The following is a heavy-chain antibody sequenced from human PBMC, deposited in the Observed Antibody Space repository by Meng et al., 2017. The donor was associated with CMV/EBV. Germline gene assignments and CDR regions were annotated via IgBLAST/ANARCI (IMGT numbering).Heavy chain of an antibody. CDR3: ARSNYCNTLPCSLLRAYYYYGLDV. Sequence: GSLRLSCAVYGDSFSTYFWNWVRKRPGKELEWMGEINIKASTNYNPSLKSRVTMSVDTSKNQFSLKLTSVTAADTAVYYYARSNYCNTLPCSLLRAYYYYGLDVWGQGTTVTVSS. V-gene: IGHV4-34*01. CDR1: GDSFSTYF. CDR2: INIKAST. D-gene: IGHD2/OR15-2a*01. J-gene: IGHJ6*02.